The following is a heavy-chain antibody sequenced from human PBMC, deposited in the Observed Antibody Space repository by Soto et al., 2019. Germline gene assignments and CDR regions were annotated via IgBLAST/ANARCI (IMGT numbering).Heavy chain of an antibody. J-gene: IGHJ4*02. CDR1: GFTFSSYA. Sequence: GGSLRLSCAASGFTFSSYAMHWVRQAPGKGLEWVAVISYDGSNKYYADSVKGRFTISRDNSKNTLYLQMNSLRAEDTAVYYCARDLGAAHRGGFDYWGQGTLVTGSS. CDR3: ARDLGAAHRGGFDY. V-gene: IGHV3-30-3*01. D-gene: IGHD6-13*01. CDR2: ISYDGSNK.